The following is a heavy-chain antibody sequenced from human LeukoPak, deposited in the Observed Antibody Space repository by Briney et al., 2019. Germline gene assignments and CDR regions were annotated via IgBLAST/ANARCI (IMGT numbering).Heavy chain of an antibody. J-gene: IGHJ3*02. CDR2: ISYDGSNK. CDR1: GFTFSSYA. Sequence: GGSLRLSCAASGFTFSSYAMHWVRQAPGKGLEWVAVISYDGSNKYYADSVKGRFTISRDNFKNTLYLQMNSLRAEDTAVYYCAREAASISGVINDAFDIWGQGTMVTVSS. CDR3: AREAASISGVINDAFDI. D-gene: IGHD2-8*01. V-gene: IGHV3-30-3*01.